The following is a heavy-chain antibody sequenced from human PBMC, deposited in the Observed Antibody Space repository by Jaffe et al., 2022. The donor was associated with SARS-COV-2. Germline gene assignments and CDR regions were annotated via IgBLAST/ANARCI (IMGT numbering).Heavy chain of an antibody. D-gene: IGHD1-26*01. CDR3: AREEWELRGGYYFDY. V-gene: IGHV4-61*02. CDR2: IYTSGST. J-gene: IGHJ4*02. CDR1: GGSISSGSYY. Sequence: QVQLQESGPGLVKPSQTLSLTCTVSGGSISSGSYYWSWIRQPAGKGLEWIGRIYTSGSTNYNPSLKSRVTISVDTSKNQFSLKLSSVTAADTAVYYCAREEWELRGGYYFDYWGQGTLVTVSS.